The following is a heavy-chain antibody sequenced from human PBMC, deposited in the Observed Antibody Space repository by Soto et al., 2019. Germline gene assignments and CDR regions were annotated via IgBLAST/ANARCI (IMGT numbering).Heavy chain of an antibody. CDR2: VDYSGTA. V-gene: IGHV4-39*01. J-gene: IGHJ4*02. D-gene: IGHD1-20*01. CDR1: SGSISVTDVF. CDR3: ARITGRHLDY. Sequence: SETLSLTCTVSSGSISVTDVFWGWVRQPPGKGLEGIGNVDYSGTAYFSPSLATRVTFHVDTSKNQFSLTLYSVTAADTAVYYCARITGRHLDYWGQGILVTVSS.